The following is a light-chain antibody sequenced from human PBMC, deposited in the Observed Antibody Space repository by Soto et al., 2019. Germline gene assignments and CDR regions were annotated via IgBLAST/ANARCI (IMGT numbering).Light chain of an antibody. CDR1: SSDIGGYNY. V-gene: IGLV2-8*02. J-gene: IGLJ1*01. CDR3: SSFAGSSNFGV. Sequence: QSALTQPPSASRSPGQSVTISCTGTSSDIGGYNYVSWYQQHPGKAPKLMIFEVNKRPSGVPDRFSGSKSGNTASLTVSGLQAEDEADYYCSSFAGSSNFGVFGTGTKLTVL. CDR2: EVN.